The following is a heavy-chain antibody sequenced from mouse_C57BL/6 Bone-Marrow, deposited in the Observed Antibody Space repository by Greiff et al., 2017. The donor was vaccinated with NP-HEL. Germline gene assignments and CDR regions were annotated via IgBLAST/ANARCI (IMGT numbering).Heavy chain of an antibody. Sequence: QVQLQQPGAELVKPGASVKLSCKASGYTFTSYWMQWVKQRPGQGLEWIGEIDPSDSYTNYNQKFKGKATLTVDTSSSTAYMQLSSLTSEDSAVYYGARRVVANFDYWGQGTTLTVSS. D-gene: IGHD1-1*01. CDR2: IDPSDSYT. V-gene: IGHV1-50*01. CDR3: ARRVVANFDY. J-gene: IGHJ2*01. CDR1: GYTFTSYW.